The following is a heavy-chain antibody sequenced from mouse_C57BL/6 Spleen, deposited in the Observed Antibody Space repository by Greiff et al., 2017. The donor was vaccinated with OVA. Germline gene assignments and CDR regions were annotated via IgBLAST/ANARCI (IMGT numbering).Heavy chain of an antibody. Sequence: VQLQQSGAELVKPGASVKMSCKASGYTFTSYWITWVKQRPGQGLEWIGDIYPGSGSTNYNEKFKSKATLTVDTSSSTAYMQLSSLTSEDSAVYYCARGGYGSSYPWYFDYWGQGTTLTVSS. D-gene: IGHD1-1*01. CDR1: GYTFTSYW. CDR2: IYPGSGST. V-gene: IGHV1-55*01. CDR3: ARGGYGSSYPWYFDY. J-gene: IGHJ2*01.